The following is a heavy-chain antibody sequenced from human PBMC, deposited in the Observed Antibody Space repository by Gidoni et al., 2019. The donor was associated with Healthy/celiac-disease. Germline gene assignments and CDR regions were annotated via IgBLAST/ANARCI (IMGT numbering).Heavy chain of an antibody. CDR3: ARDMGDFWSGFLYYYYYGIDV. D-gene: IGHD3-3*01. CDR2: ISSRSSYI. V-gene: IGHV3-21*01. Sequence: EVQLVESGGGLVKPGGSLRRSWAAHGLTLSSYSINGVRPAPGKGRGWVSSISSRSSYIYYADTVNGRFTISRDNAKNSLYLQMNSLRAEDTAVYYCARDMGDFWSGFLYYYYYGIDVWGQGTTVTVSS. J-gene: IGHJ6*02. CDR1: GLTLSSYS.